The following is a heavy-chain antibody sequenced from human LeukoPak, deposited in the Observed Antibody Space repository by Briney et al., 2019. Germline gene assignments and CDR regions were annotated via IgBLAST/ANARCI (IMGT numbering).Heavy chain of an antibody. CDR2: VFHSGST. J-gene: IGHJ5*02. D-gene: IGHD3-10*01. Sequence: SETLSLTCTVSGGSISSSSFHWGWIRQPPGKGLEWIGTVFHSGSTYYNPSLESRITISVDTSKNQFSLKLRSVTAADTALYFCGTLQWFRDLSFSWFDHWGQGTLVTVFS. V-gene: IGHV4-39*01. CDR1: GGSISSSSFH. CDR3: GTLQWFRDLSFSWFDH.